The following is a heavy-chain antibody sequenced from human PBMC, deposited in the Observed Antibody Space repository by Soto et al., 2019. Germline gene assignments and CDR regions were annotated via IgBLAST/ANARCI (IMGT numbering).Heavy chain of an antibody. CDR1: GYNFTIYW. D-gene: IGHD2-21*01. Sequence: GESLKISCKASGYNFTIYWIGWVRQMPGKGLEWMGIIYPGDSHTRYSPSFQGQVTISADKSISTAYLQWNSLKASDTAIYYCARAPGEFVFSDYWGQGTLVTVSS. J-gene: IGHJ4*02. CDR3: ARAPGEFVFSDY. V-gene: IGHV5-51*01. CDR2: IYPGDSHT.